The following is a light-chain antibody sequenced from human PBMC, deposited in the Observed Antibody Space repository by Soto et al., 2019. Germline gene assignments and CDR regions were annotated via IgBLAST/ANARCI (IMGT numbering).Light chain of an antibody. Sequence: ETVMTQPPATLSVSPGERATLSCRASQSISSNLAWFQQKPGQAPRLLIYDASTMATGFPARFSGSGSGTEFTLTISSLEPEDFAVYYCQQRSNWPRFTFGPGTKVDIK. V-gene: IGKV3-15*01. CDR1: QSISSN. J-gene: IGKJ3*01. CDR3: QQRSNWPRFT. CDR2: DAS.